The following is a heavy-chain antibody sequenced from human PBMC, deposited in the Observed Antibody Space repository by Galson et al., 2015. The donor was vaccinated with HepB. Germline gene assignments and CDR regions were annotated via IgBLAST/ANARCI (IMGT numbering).Heavy chain of an antibody. J-gene: IGHJ4*02. CDR2: IDPSDSYT. CDR3: ARTYCSGGSCYSRDY. D-gene: IGHD2-15*01. Sequence: QSGAEVKKPGESLRISCTGSGYSFTSYWISWVRQMPGKGLEWMGRIDPSDSYTNYSPSFQGHVTISADKSISTAYLQWSSLKASDTAMYYCARTYCSGGSCYSRDYWGQGTLVTVSS. V-gene: IGHV5-10-1*01. CDR1: GYSFTSYW.